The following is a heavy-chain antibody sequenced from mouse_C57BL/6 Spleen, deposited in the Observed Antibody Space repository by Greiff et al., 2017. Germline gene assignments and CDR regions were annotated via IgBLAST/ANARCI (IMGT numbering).Heavy chain of an antibody. Sequence: DVHLVESEGGLVQPGSSMKLSCTASGFTFSDYYMAWVRQVPEKGLEWVANINYDGSSTYYLDSLKSRFIISRDNAKNILYLQMSSLKSEDTATYYCAREDDGYYNYWGQGTTLTVSS. V-gene: IGHV5-16*01. CDR2: INYDGSST. J-gene: IGHJ2*01. CDR3: AREDDGYYNY. D-gene: IGHD2-3*01. CDR1: GFTFSDYY.